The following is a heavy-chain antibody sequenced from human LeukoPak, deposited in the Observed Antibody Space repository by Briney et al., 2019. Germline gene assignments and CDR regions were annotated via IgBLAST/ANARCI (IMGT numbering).Heavy chain of an antibody. D-gene: IGHD3-10*01. V-gene: IGHV3-48*04. CDR1: GFTFSSYA. CDR3: ASKYYGSGSYY. CDR2: ISSSGSTI. Sequence: GRSLRLSCAASGFTFSSYAMHWVRQAPGKGLEWVSYISSSGSTIYYADSVKGRFTISRDNAKNSLYLQMNSLRAEDTAVYYCASKYYGSGSYYWGQGTLVTVSS. J-gene: IGHJ4*02.